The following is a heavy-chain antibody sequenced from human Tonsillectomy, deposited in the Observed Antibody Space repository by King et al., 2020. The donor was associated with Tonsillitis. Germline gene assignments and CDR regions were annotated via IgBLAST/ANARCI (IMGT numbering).Heavy chain of an antibody. V-gene: IGHV3-30*04. CDR1: GFTFSSYA. CDR2: ISYDGSNK. CDR3: ARGDPYDILTGSTPYYYYGMDV. Sequence: VQLVESGGGVVQPGRSLRLSCAASGFTFSSYAMHWVRQAPGKGLEWVAVISYDGSNKYYADSVKGRFTISRDNSKNTLYLQMNSLGAEDTAVYYCARGDPYDILTGSTPYYYYGMDVWGQGTTVTVSS. D-gene: IGHD3-9*01. J-gene: IGHJ6*02.